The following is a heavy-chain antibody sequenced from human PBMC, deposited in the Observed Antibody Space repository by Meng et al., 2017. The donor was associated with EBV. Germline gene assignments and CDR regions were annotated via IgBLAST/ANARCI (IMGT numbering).Heavy chain of an antibody. V-gene: IGHV4-39*07. D-gene: IGHD4-17*01. CDR2: FYSVATT. Sequence: QLQVQESVPGLVKPSETLPLICTVSGGSISTPNYYWGWIRQPPGKGLEWIGTFYSVATTFYNPSLKSRLTISVDTSKNQFSLRLSSVTAADTAIYYCVRGYDYGDYVDYWGQGTLVTVSS. J-gene: IGHJ4*02. CDR3: VRGYDYGDYVDY. CDR1: GGSISTPNYY.